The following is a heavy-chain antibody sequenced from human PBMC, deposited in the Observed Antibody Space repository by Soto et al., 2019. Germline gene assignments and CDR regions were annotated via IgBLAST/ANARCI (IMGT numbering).Heavy chain of an antibody. Sequence: ASVKVSCKASGYTFTSYAMHWVRQAPGQRLEWMGWINAGNGNTKYSQKFQGRVTITRDTSASTAYMELSSLRPEDTAVYYCARDESDGAFDIWGQGTMVTVSS. CDR2: INAGNGNT. CDR1: GYTFTSYA. V-gene: IGHV1-3*01. CDR3: ARDESDGAFDI. J-gene: IGHJ3*02.